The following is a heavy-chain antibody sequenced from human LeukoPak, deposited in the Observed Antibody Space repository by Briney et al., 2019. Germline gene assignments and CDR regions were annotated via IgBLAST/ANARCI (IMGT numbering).Heavy chain of an antibody. CDR1: GFTFSSYG. V-gene: IGHV3-30*18. CDR3: AKDYYPENTGYTYGSLDF. Sequence: GGSLRLSCAASGFTFSSYGMHWVRQAPGKGLEWVAVIYYGGSNIVYADSVKGRFTISRDNSKNTLYLQMNSLRTEDTAVYYCAKDYYPENTGYTYGSLDFWGQGTLVTVSS. CDR2: IYYGGSNI. J-gene: IGHJ4*02. D-gene: IGHD5-18*01.